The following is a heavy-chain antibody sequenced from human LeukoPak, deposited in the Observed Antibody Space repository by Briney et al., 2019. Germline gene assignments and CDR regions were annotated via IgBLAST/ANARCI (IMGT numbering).Heavy chain of an antibody. CDR1: GGSISSYY. Sequence: SETLSLTCTASGGSISSYYWSWIRQPPGKGLEWIGYIYSSGSTNYNPSLTSRVTMSVDTSKNQFSLKVRSVTAADTAVYYCARRPIAAPPRHAFDIWGQGTMVSVSS. CDR2: IYSSGST. D-gene: IGHD6-13*01. CDR3: ARRPIAAPPRHAFDI. J-gene: IGHJ3*02. V-gene: IGHV4-59*01.